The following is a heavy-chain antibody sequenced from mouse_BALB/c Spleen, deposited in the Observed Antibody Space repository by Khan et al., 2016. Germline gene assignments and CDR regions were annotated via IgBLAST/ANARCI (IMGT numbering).Heavy chain of an antibody. CDR2: INPSNGRT. CDR3: ARTGTGFAY. V-gene: IGHV1S81*02. J-gene: IGHJ3*01. Sequence: QVQLKQSGAELVKPGASVKLSCKASGYTFTSYWMHWVKQRPGQGLEWIGEINPSNGRTNYNEKFKSKATLTVDKSSSTAYMQLSSLTSEDSAVYYCARTGTGFAYWGQGTLVTVSA. CDR1: GYTFTSYW. D-gene: IGHD4-1*01.